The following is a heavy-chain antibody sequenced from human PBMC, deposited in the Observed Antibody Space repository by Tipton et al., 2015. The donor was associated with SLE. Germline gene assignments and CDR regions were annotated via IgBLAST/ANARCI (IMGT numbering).Heavy chain of an antibody. CDR2: ISSSGSTI. V-gene: IGHV3-48*03. Sequence: QLVQSGGGLVQPGGSLRLSCAASGFTFSSYEMNWVRQAPGKGLVWVSYISSSGSTIYYADSVKGRFTISRDNAKNSLYLQMNSLRADDTAVYYCARGGLLDYDILTGYYPLYGRDVWGQGTTITVSS. D-gene: IGHD3-9*01. J-gene: IGHJ6*02. CDR3: ARGGLLDYDILTGYYPLYGRDV. CDR1: GFTFSSYE.